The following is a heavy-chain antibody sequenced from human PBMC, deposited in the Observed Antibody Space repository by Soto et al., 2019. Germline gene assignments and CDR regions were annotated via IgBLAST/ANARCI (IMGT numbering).Heavy chain of an antibody. V-gene: IGHV3-23*01. D-gene: IGHD3-22*01. CDR3: AKDLGSSDSGMDV. CDR1: GFTFSSYA. Sequence: VGSLRLSCAASGFTFSSYAMSWVRQAPGKGLEWVSAISGSGGSTYYADSVKGRFTISRDNSKNTLYLQMNSLRAEDTAVYYCAKDLGSSDSGMDVWGQGTTVTVSS. CDR2: ISGSGGST. J-gene: IGHJ6*02.